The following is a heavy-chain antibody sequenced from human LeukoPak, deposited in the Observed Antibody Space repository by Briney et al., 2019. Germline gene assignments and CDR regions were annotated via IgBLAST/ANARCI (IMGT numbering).Heavy chain of an antibody. CDR3: ARNYGSGSYDSYYFDY. D-gene: IGHD3-10*01. CDR2: INPSGGST. CDR1: GYTFTSYD. Sequence: ASVKVSCKASGYTFTSYDINWVRQAPGQGLEWMGIINPSGGSTSYAQKFQGRVTMTRDTSTSTVYMELSSLRSEDTAVYYCARNYGSGSYDSYYFDYWGQGTLVTVSS. J-gene: IGHJ4*02. V-gene: IGHV1-46*01.